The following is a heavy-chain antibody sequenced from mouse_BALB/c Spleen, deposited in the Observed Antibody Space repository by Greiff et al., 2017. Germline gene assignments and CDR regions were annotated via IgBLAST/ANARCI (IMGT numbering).Heavy chain of an antibody. V-gene: IGHV1-7*01. D-gene: IGHD2-4*01. J-gene: IGHJ2*01. CDR1: GYTFTSYW. Sequence: QVQLQQSGAELAKPGASVKMSCKASGYTFTSYWMHWVKQRPGQGLEWIGYINPSTGYTEYNQKFKDKATLTADKSSSTAYMQLSSLTSEDSAVYYCARSNDYDVFDYWGQGTTLTVSS. CDR3: ARSNDYDVFDY. CDR2: INPSTGYT.